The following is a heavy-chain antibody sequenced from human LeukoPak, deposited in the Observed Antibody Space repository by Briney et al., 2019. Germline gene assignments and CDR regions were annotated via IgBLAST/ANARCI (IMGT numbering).Heavy chain of an antibody. V-gene: IGHV3-53*01. D-gene: IGHD1-26*01. CDR2: IFPSGGEI. J-gene: IGHJ6*03. CDR1: GFTVSSNY. Sequence: GGSLRLSCAASGFTVSSNYMSWVRQAPGKGLEWVSSIFPSGGEIHYADSVRGRFTISRDNSKSILSLQMNSLIAEDTAIYYCARDPYNGGYGDSYYYYMDVWGKGTTVTISS. CDR3: ARDPYNGGYGDSYYYYMDV.